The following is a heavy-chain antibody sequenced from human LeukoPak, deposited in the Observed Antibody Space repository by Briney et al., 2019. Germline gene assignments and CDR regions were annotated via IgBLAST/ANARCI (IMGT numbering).Heavy chain of an antibody. J-gene: IGHJ4*02. Sequence: ASVKVSCKASGGTFSSYAISWVRQAPGQGLEWMGRIIPILGIANYAQKFQGRVTITADKSTSTAYMELSSLRSEDTAVYYCARVVTTGSYFDYWGQGTLVTVSS. D-gene: IGHD4-17*01. V-gene: IGHV1-69*04. CDR3: ARVVTTGSYFDY. CDR1: GGTFSSYA. CDR2: IIPILGIA.